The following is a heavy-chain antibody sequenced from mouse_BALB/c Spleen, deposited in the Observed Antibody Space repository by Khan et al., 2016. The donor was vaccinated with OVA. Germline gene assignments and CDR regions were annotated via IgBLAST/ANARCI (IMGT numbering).Heavy chain of an antibody. J-gene: IGHJ2*01. CDR3: ARGNYYGYYVDY. V-gene: IGHV3-2*02. CDR2: ISYSGVP. CDR1: SYSITSGYA. D-gene: IGHD1-1*01. Sequence: EVQLQESGPGLVKPSQSLSLTCTVTSYSITSGYAWNWIRQFPGNKLEWMGYISYSGVPSYTPSLKSRISITRDTSKNQFFLQLNSVTTEDTATYYCARGNYYGYYVDYWGQGTTLTVSS.